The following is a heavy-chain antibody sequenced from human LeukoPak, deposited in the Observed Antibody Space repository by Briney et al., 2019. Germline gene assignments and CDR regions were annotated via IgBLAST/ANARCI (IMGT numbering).Heavy chain of an antibody. CDR1: GGSISSGDYF. CDR3: AAELQHNWFDP. D-gene: IGHD1-7*01. CDR2: IYDIGST. V-gene: IGHV4-30-4*08. Sequence: SETLSLTCTVSGGSISSGDYFWSWIRQPPGKGLEWIGHIYDIGSTFYNPSLESRVTISVDTSKKQFSLKLSSVTAADTAIYYCAAELQHNWFDPWGQGTLVTVSS. J-gene: IGHJ5*02.